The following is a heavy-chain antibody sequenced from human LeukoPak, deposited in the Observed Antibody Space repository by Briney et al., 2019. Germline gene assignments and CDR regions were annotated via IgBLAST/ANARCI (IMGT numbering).Heavy chain of an antibody. J-gene: IGHJ6*03. D-gene: IGHD2/OR15-2a*01. Sequence: AETLSLTCTVSGGSISSYYWSWIRQAAGKGLEWIGRINNSGRTDYNYSLKSRVTMSVDTSKNQFSLKLSSVTAADTAGYYCARAARILDSLYYYYYMDVWGRGTTVTVSS. CDR2: INNSGRT. V-gene: IGHV4-4*07. CDR3: ARAARILDSLYYYYYMDV. CDR1: GGSISSYY.